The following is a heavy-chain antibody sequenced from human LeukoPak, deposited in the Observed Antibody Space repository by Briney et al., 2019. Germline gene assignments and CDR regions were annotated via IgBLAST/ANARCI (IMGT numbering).Heavy chain of an antibody. CDR3: ARGSDY. CDR1: GFTFSSYT. V-gene: IGHV3-30-3*01. Sequence: SGGSLRLSCAASGFTFSSYTMHWVRQAPGKGLQWVAVISYDGSNKYYADSVRGRFTISRDSSKNTPYLQMNSLRAEDTAVYYCARGSDYWGQGTLVTVSS. J-gene: IGHJ4*02. CDR2: ISYDGSNK.